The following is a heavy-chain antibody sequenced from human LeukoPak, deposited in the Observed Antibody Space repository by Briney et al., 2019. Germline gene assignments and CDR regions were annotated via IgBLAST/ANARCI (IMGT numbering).Heavy chain of an antibody. J-gene: IGHJ3*02. D-gene: IGHD3-10*01. CDR1: GGSVSSYS. V-gene: IGHV4-4*09. Sequence: SETLSLTCTVSGGSVSSYSWTWIRQPPGKGLEWIGANTNYNPSLKSRVTISVDTSKNQFSLKLSSVTAADTAVYYCARSLYYYGSGLNAFDIWGQGTMVTVSS. CDR3: ARSLYYYGSGLNAFDI. CDR2: ANT.